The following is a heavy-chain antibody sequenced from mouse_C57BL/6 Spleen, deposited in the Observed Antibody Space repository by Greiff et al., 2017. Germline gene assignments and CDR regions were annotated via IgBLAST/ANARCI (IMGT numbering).Heavy chain of an antibody. J-gene: IGHJ2*01. CDR2: IYPGSGNT. Sequence: QVQLQQSGAELVRPGASVKLSCKASGYTFTDYYINWVKQRPGQGLEWIARIYPGSGNTYYNEKFKGKATLTAEKSSSTAYMQLSSLTSEDSAVYFCARSDGYLNYFDYWGQGTTLTVSS. CDR1: GYTFTDYY. V-gene: IGHV1-76*01. CDR3: ARSDGYLNYFDY. D-gene: IGHD2-3*01.